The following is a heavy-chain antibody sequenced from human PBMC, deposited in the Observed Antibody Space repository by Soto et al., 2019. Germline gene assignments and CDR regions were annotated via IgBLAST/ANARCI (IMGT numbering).Heavy chain of an antibody. CDR3: AKDGWETTKYYCYGMDV. V-gene: IGHV3-30*18. Sequence: PVGSLRLSCAASGFTFSSYGMHWVRQAPGKGLEWVAVRSYDGSNKYYADSVKGRFTISRDNSKNTLYLQMNSLRAEDTAVYYCAKDGWETTKYYCYGMDVWGQGTTVTVSS. CDR1: GFTFSSYG. CDR2: RSYDGSNK. J-gene: IGHJ6*02. D-gene: IGHD1-26*01.